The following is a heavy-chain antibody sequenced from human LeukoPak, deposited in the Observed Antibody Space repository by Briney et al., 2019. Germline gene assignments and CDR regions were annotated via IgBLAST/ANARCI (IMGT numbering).Heavy chain of an antibody. Sequence: GGSLRLSCAASGFTFNDHPMHWIRLAPHKGLEWGAVTSYDGLNKYYSHSVKDRFTVSRDNVNNILYLQMNRLRTEDTAVYYCARDLGILWKLAYSWGQGTLVTVSS. J-gene: IGHJ5*02. CDR2: TSYDGLNK. CDR1: GFTFNDHP. V-gene: IGHV3-30*04. D-gene: IGHD2-21*01. CDR3: ARDLGILWKLAYS.